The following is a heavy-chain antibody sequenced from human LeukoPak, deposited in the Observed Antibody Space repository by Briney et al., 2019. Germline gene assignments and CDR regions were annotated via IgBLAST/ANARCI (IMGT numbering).Heavy chain of an antibody. J-gene: IGHJ4*02. V-gene: IGHV3-23*01. D-gene: IGHD6-19*01. CDR1: GFTFSSFA. CDR2: FSDSGGRT. CDR3: AKGGWLEY. Sequence: PGGSLRLSCAASGFTFSSFAMSWVRQAPGKGLEWVSVFSDSGGRTYYADSVKGRFTISRDTPKNTLYLQMNSPRAEDTAVYYCAKGGWLEYWGQGTLVTVSS.